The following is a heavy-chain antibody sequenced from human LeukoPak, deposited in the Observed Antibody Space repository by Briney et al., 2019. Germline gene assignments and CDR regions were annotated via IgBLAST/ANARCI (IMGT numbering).Heavy chain of an antibody. J-gene: IGHJ4*02. CDR1: GFTFSSYS. Sequence: GGSLRLSCAASGFTFSSYSMNWVRQAPGKGLEWVSGISGTGESTYYADSVKGRFTISRDNSKNTLFLQMNSLRAEDTAVFYCAKRDYSDPNHFYPLFDYWGQGTLVTVSA. CDR3: AKRDYSDPNHFYPLFDY. D-gene: IGHD3-3*02. V-gene: IGHV3-23*01. CDR2: ISGTGEST.